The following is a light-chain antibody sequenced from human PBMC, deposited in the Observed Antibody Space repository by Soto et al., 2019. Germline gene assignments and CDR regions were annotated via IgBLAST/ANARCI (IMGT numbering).Light chain of an antibody. CDR1: SSDVGGYDY. CDR2: EVI. Sequence: QSVLTQPPSASGSPGQSVTSSCAGTSSDVGGYDYVSWYQQHPTKAPKLLIYEVIKRPSGVPDRFSGSKSGNTASLTVSGLQGDDEADYYCSSYAGSNGLLFGGGTKLTVL. CDR3: SSYAGSNGLL. J-gene: IGLJ3*02. V-gene: IGLV2-8*01.